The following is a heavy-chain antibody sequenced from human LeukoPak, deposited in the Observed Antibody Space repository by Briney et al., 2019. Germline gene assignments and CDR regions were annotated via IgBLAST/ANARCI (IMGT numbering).Heavy chain of an antibody. CDR2: IYYSGST. Sequence: SETLSLTCTVSGDSISSYYWSWIRQPPGKGLEWIGYIYYSGSTNYNPSLKSRVTISVDTSKNQFSLRLSSVTAADTAVYYCARFTSGYCGGDCYAFDIWGQGTMVTVSS. J-gene: IGHJ3*02. D-gene: IGHD2-21*02. V-gene: IGHV4-59*01. CDR1: GDSISSYY. CDR3: ARFTSGYCGGDCYAFDI.